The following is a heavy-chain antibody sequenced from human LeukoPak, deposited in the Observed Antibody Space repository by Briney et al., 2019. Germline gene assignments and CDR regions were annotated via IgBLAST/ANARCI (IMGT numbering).Heavy chain of an antibody. CDR2: ISAYNGNT. CDR1: GYTFTSYG. V-gene: IGHV1-18*01. D-gene: IGHD3-10*01. Sequence: GASVKVSCKASGYTFTSYGISWVRQAPGQGLEWMGWISAYNGNTNYAQKLQDRVTMTTDTSTSTAYMELRSLRSDDTAVYYCARTYYYGSGTRNWFDPWGQGTLVTVSS. J-gene: IGHJ5*02. CDR3: ARTYYYGSGTRNWFDP.